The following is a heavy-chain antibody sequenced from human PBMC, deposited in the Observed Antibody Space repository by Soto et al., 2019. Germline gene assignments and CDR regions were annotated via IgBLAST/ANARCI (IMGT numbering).Heavy chain of an antibody. CDR2: IREDEGER. CDR3: ASPLGIYLFDP. V-gene: IGHV3-7*01. CDR1: GFTFSKYW. J-gene: IGHJ5*02. D-gene: IGHD1-20*01. Sequence: PGGSLRLSCAASGFTFSKYWMTWVRQAPGKGLEWVANIREDEGERYYVDSVKGRFTVSRDNAKSSLYLQMNSLRAEDTAVYYCASPLGIYLFDPWGQGTLVTVSS.